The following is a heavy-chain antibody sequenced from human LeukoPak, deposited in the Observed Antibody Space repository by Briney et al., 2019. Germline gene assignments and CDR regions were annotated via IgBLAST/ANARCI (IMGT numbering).Heavy chain of an antibody. J-gene: IGHJ5*02. D-gene: IGHD3-3*02. CDR2: IYYSGST. V-gene: IGHV4-59*11. CDR1: GGSISGHY. Sequence: SETLSLACTVSGGSISGHYWSWIRQPPGKGLEWIGYIYYSGSTNYNPSLKSRVTISVDTSKNQFSLKLSSVTAADTAVSYCASAPSITNWFDPWGQGTLVTVSS. CDR3: ASAPSITNWFDP.